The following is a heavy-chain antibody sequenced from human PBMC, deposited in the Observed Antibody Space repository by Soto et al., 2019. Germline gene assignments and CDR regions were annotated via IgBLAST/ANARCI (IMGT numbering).Heavy chain of an antibody. J-gene: IGHJ5*02. CDR2: ISSGSGYT. CDR3: ARDLGYCSGGSCYGGGPFDP. V-gene: IGHV3-11*06. CDR1: GFTFSDYY. Sequence: QVQLVESGGGLVKPGGSLRLSCAASGFTFSDYYMSWIRQAPGKGLEWVSYISSGSGYTNYAYSVKGRFTISRDNAKNSLYLQLNSLRAEDTAVYYCARDLGYCSGGSCYGGGPFDPWGQGTLVTVSS. D-gene: IGHD2-15*01.